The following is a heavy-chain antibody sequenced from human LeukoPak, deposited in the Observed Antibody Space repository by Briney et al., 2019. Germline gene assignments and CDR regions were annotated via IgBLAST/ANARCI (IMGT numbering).Heavy chain of an antibody. V-gene: IGHV4-38-2*02. CDR3: ARDTLDYYNYNSYMDV. Sequence: SETLSLTCTVSGYSISSGYYWGWIRQPPGKGLEWIGSIYHSGSTYYNPSLKSRVAISANTSKNQFSLKLSSVTAADTAVYYCARDTLDYYNYNSYMDVWGKGTTVTISS. CDR2: IYHSGST. CDR1: GYSISSGYY. J-gene: IGHJ6*03. D-gene: IGHD3-10*01.